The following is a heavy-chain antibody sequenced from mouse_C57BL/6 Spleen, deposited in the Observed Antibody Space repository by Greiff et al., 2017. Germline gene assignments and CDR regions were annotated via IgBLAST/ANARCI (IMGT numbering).Heavy chain of an antibody. CDR2: ISYDGSN. CDR3: AREGRNDGYYY. D-gene: IGHD2-3*01. CDR1: GYSITSGYY. J-gene: IGHJ3*01. V-gene: IGHV3-6*01. Sequence: EVQLQQSGPGLVKPSQSLSLTCSVTGYSITSGYYWNWIRQFPGNKLEWMGYISYDGSNNYNPSLKNRISITRDTSKNQFFLKLKSVTTEDTATYYCAREGRNDGYYYWGQGTLVTVSA.